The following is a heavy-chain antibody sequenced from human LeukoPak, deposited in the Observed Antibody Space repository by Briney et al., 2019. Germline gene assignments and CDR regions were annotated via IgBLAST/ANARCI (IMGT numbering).Heavy chain of an antibody. J-gene: IGHJ4*02. CDR1: GYTFTSYG. CDR2: ISAYNGNT. V-gene: IGHV1-18*01. D-gene: IGHD6-19*01. Sequence: ASVKVSCKASGYTFTSYGISWVRQAPGQGLEWMGWISAYNGNTNYAQKLQGRVTMTADTSTSTAYMELRSLRSDDTAVYYCTIAVAGTSPTDYWGQGTLVTVSS. CDR3: TIAVAGTSPTDY.